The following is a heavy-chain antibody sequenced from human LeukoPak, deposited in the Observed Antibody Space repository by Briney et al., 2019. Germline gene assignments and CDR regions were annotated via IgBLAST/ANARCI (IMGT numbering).Heavy chain of an antibody. CDR2: INPNSGGT. Sequence: ASVKVSCKASGYTFTGYYMHWVRQAPGQGLEWMGWINPNSGGTNYAQKFQGWVTMTRDTSISTAYMELSRLRSDDTAVYYCARGPPGSGSYYGYWGQGTLVTVSS. D-gene: IGHD1-26*01. V-gene: IGHV1-2*04. CDR1: GYTFTGYY. J-gene: IGHJ4*02. CDR3: ARGPPGSGSYYGY.